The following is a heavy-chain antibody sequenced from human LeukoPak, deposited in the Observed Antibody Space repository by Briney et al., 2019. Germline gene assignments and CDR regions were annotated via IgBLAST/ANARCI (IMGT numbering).Heavy chain of an antibody. CDR1: GGSFSGYY. CDR2: INHSGST. D-gene: IGHD3-3*01. CDR3: ARVRFLEWLLPYYYYMDV. V-gene: IGHV4-34*01. Sequence: SETLSLTCAVYGGSFSGYYWSWIRQPPGKGLEGLGEINHSGSTNYNPSLKSRVTISVDTSKNPFSLKLSSVTAADTAVYYCARVRFLEWLLPYYYYMDVWGKGTTVTVSS. J-gene: IGHJ6*03.